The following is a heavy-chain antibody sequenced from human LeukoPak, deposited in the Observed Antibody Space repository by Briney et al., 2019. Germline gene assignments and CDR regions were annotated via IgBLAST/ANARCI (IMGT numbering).Heavy chain of an antibody. D-gene: IGHD3-16*01. CDR1: GGTFSSYA. J-gene: IGHJ4*02. CDR3: ARDLGGTLRY. Sequence: ASVKVSCKASGGTFSSYAISWVRQAPGQWLEWMGWISAYNGNTNYAQKLQGRVTMTTDTSTSTAYMELRSLRSDDTAVYYCARDLGGTLRYWGQGTLVTVSS. V-gene: IGHV1-18*01. CDR2: ISAYNGNT.